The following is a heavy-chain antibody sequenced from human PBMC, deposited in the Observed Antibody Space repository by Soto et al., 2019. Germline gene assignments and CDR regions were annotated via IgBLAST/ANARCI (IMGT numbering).Heavy chain of an antibody. CDR1: GYTFTSYD. D-gene: IGHD4-17*01. V-gene: IGHV1-8*01. Sequence: ASVKVSCKASGYTFTSYDINWVRQATGQGLEWMGWMNPNSGNTDYAQKLQGRVTMTTDTSMSTAYMELSSLRSDDTAVYYCARQGAYGDYGAFDIWGQGIVVTVSS. J-gene: IGHJ3*02. CDR3: ARQGAYGDYGAFDI. CDR2: MNPNSGNT.